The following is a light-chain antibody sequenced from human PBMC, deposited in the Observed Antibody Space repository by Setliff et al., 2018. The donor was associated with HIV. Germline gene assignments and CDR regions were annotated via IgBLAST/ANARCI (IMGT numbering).Light chain of an antibody. V-gene: IGKV1-39*01. CDR2: AAS. CDR1: QSINTY. J-gene: IGKJ1*01. Sequence: DIQMTQSPSSLSASVGDRVTITCRASQSINTYLNWYQQRPGKAPNLLIYAASSLQSGVPSRFSGSGSGTDFTLTINSLQPEDFATYYCQQSYSTPRTFGQGTKVDIK. CDR3: QQSYSTPRT.